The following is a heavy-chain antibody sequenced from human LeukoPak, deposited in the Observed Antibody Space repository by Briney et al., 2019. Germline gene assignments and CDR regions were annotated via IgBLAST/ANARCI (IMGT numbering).Heavy chain of an antibody. J-gene: IGHJ4*02. Sequence: GGSLRLSCAAPGFIIITSYRTWVRQAPGKGLEWVAGIKQDGSENYYVDSVKGRFTVSRDNSKNSLYLQMNSLRAEDTAVYFCARERYCTTATCYVGVQFDYWGQGTLVTVSS. D-gene: IGHD2-2*01. V-gene: IGHV3-7*01. CDR3: ARERYCTTATCYVGVQFDY. CDR2: IKQDGSEN. CDR1: GFIIITSY.